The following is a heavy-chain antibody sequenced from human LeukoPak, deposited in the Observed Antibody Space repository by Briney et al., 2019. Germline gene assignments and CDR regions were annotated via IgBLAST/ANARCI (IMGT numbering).Heavy chain of an antibody. CDR2: ISSVGSFI. Sequence: PGGSLRLSCAASGFSFSIYSMNWVRQAPGKGLEWISYISSVGSFIHYADSVRGRFTISRDNANNSLYLQMNSLRGEDTAVYYCARVPTTGLWGNSCNSYFDHWGQGTPVTVSS. V-gene: IGHV3-21*01. D-gene: IGHD2/OR15-2a*01. CDR1: GFSFSIYS. J-gene: IGHJ4*02. CDR3: ARVPTTGLWGNSCNSYFDH.